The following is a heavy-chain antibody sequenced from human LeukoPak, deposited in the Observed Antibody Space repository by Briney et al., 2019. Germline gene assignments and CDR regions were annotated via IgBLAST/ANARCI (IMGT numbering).Heavy chain of an antibody. D-gene: IGHD3-10*01. J-gene: IGHJ6*03. CDR3: AGSGPVHFYYYMDV. V-gene: IGHV4-61*02. CDR2: IYTSGST. Sequence: SXXRXPAGXXXXXIGRIYTSGSTNYNPSLKSRVTISVDTSKNQFSLKLSSVTAADTAVYYCAGSGPVHFYYYMDVWGKGTTVTVSS.